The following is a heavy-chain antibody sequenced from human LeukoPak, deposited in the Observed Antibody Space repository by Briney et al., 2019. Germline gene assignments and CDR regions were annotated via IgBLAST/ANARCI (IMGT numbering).Heavy chain of an antibody. CDR2: ISGSGGST. D-gene: IGHD2-2*02. CDR3: AKSSLADPYNFDY. V-gene: IGHV3-23*01. CDR1: GITFSTYA. Sequence: PGGSLRLSCAASGITFSTYAMNWVRQAPGKGLEWVSVISGSGGSTYYADSVKGRFTISRDNSKNTLYLQMNSLRAEDTAVYYCAKSSLADPYNFDYWGQGTLVTVSS. J-gene: IGHJ4*02.